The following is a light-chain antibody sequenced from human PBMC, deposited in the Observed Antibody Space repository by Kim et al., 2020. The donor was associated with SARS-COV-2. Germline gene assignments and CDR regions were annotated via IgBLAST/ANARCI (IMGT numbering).Light chain of an antibody. V-gene: IGKV1-39*01. Sequence: DIQMTQSPSSLSASAGDRVTITCRASQSIRYYVNCYRQKPGKAPKVLIYGASNLQSGVPSRISGSGFGTDFTLTISNLQPEDVATYYCQQSYSSPLTFGGGTKVDIK. CDR1: QSIRYY. CDR3: QQSYSSPLT. CDR2: GAS. J-gene: IGKJ4*01.